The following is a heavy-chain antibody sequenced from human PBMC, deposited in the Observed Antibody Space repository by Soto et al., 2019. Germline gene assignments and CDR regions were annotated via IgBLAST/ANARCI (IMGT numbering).Heavy chain of an antibody. Sequence: QVQLQESGPGLVKPSETLSLTCTVSGGSINSYYWSWLRQPPGKGLEWIGYIYYSGSTKYNPSLTSRVTTSVDTSKTQFSRKLSSGTAEDTAVYYCARRYVLGFDFWGQGTLVTVSS. J-gene: IGHJ4*02. CDR2: IYYSGST. CDR3: ARRYVLGFDF. CDR1: GGSINSYY. D-gene: IGHD3-10*02. V-gene: IGHV4-59*08.